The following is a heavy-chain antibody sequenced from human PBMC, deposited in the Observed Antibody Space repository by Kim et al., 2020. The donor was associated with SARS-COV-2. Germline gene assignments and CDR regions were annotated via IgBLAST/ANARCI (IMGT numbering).Heavy chain of an antibody. CDR3: ARGRITIFGVVTEFDY. D-gene: IGHD3-3*01. V-gene: IGHV4-31*02. J-gene: IGHJ4*02. Sequence: LKSRVTISVDTTKNQCSLKLSSVTAADTAVYYCARGRITIFGVVTEFDYWGQGTLVTVSS.